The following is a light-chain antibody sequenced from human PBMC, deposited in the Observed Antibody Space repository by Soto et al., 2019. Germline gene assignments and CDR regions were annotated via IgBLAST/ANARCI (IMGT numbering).Light chain of an antibody. CDR1: PGISTW. Sequence: DSQMTQSPSTLSASVGDRITITCRASPGISTWLAWYQQKPGKAPKLLIYKASTLESGVPSRFSGSGSGTESTLTISSLQPDDFATYYCQQYNSYSLTFGGGTKVEIK. J-gene: IGKJ4*01. V-gene: IGKV1-5*03. CDR3: QQYNSYSLT. CDR2: KAS.